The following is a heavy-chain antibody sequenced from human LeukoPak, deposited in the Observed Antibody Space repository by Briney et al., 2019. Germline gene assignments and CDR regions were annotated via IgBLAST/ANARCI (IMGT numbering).Heavy chain of an antibody. V-gene: IGHV1-2*06. CDR1: GNTFTGYY. J-gene: IGHJ6*02. CDR2: INPNSGGT. CDR3: ARDSILRIQPPYGMDV. Sequence: GASVKVSCKASGNTFTGYYMHWVRQAPGQGLEWMGRINPNSGGTNYAQKFQGRVTMTRDTSISTAYMELSRLRSDDTAVYYCARDSILRIQPPYGMDVWGQGTTVTVSS. D-gene: IGHD5-18*01.